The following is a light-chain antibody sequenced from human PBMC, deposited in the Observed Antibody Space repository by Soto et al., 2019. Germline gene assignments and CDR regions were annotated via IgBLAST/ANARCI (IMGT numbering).Light chain of an antibody. CDR1: QSISRN. Sequence: EIVMTQSPAGLSASPGERATLSCRASQSISRNLAWYQQKPGQAPRLLIYGASTRATGVPARFSGSGSGTDFTLTISRLEPEDFAVYYCQQYGSSGTFGQGTKVDI. V-gene: IGKV3-15*01. CDR3: QQYGSSGT. J-gene: IGKJ1*01. CDR2: GAS.